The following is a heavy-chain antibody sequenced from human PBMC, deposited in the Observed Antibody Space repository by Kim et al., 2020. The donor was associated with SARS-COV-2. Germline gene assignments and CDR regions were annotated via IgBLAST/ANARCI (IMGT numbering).Heavy chain of an antibody. CDR3: AKGRGDCSGGSCYLEYF. D-gene: IGHD2-15*01. CDR2: ISWNSGSI. CDR1: GFTFDDYA. Sequence: GGSLRLSCAASGFTFDDYAMHWVRQAPGKGLEWVSGISWNSGSIGYADSVKGRFTISRDNAKNSLYLQMNSLRAEDTALYYCAKGRGDCSGGSCYLEYF. J-gene: IGHJ1*01. V-gene: IGHV3-9*01.